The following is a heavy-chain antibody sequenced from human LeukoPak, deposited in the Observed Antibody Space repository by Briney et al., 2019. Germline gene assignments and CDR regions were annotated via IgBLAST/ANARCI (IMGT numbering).Heavy chain of an antibody. Sequence: PGGSLRLSCAASDFTVSSNYMSWVRQAPGKGLEWVSVIHKNAITSYADTVKGRFIISRDNSKNTLYLQMNNLRVDDTAVYYCARSLRVRGVPDYMDVWGKGTTVTVYS. D-gene: IGHD3-10*01. V-gene: IGHV3-53*01. CDR3: ARSLRVRGVPDYMDV. CDR1: DFTVSSNY. J-gene: IGHJ6*03. CDR2: IHKNAIT.